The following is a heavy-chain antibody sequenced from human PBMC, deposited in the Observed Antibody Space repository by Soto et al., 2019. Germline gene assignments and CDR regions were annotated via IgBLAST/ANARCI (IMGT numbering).Heavy chain of an antibody. D-gene: IGHD2-2*01. Sequence: PGETLKISCKGSGYSFTSYWIGWVRQMPGKGLERMGIIYPGDSDTRYSPSFQGKVTISADKTNSTAYLQRSSLKASDTAMYYCARLGDWISTSCKRAYGMDVWGQETTVTVSS. CDR1: GYSFTSYW. V-gene: IGHV5-51*01. CDR3: ARLGDWISTSCKRAYGMDV. J-gene: IGHJ6*02. CDR2: IYPGDSDT.